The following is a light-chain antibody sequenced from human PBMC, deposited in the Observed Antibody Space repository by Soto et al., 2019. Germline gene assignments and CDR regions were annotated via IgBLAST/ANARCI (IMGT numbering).Light chain of an antibody. CDR1: QSVNSN. J-gene: IGKJ1*01. CDR3: QQYNSWPRT. CDR2: GAS. V-gene: IGKV3-15*01. Sequence: IVMTQSQATLSVSPGERATLSCRASQSVNSNLAWYQQKPGQAPRLLIYGASSRATGIPARFSGSGSGTEFTLTITSLQSEDFAVYYCQQYNSWPRTFGQGTKVDIK.